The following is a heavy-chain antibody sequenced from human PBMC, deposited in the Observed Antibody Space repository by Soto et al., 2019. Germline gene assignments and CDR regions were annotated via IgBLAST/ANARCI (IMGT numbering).Heavy chain of an antibody. Sequence: PSETLSLTCAVYGGSFSGYYWSWIRQPPGKGLEWIGEINHSGSTNYNPSLKSRVTISVDTSKNQFSLKLSSVTAADTAVYYCARDQTTDDAFDIWGQGTMVTVSS. CDR3: ARDQTTDDAFDI. J-gene: IGHJ3*02. CDR2: INHSGST. V-gene: IGHV4-34*01. CDR1: GGSFSGYY. D-gene: IGHD4-17*01.